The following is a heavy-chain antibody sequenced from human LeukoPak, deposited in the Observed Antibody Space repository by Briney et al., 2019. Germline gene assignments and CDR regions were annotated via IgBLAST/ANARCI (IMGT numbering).Heavy chain of an antibody. V-gene: IGHV1-18*01. CDR2: ISAYNGNT. J-gene: IGHJ4*02. CDR3: AADGYNLLGFDY. Sequence: ASVKVSCKASGYTFTSYGISWVRQAPGQGLEWMGWISAYNGNTNYAQKFQGRVTMTEDTSTDTAYMELSRLRSEDTAVYYCAADGYNLLGFDYWGQGTLVTVSS. CDR1: GYTFTSYG. D-gene: IGHD5-24*01.